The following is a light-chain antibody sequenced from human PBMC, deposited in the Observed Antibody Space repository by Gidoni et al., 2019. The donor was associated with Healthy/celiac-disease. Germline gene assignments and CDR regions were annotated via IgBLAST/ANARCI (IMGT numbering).Light chain of an antibody. V-gene: IGLV1-40*01. J-gene: IGLJ2*01. CDR1: SSNIGAGYD. CDR3: QSYDSSLSV. CDR2: GNS. Sequence: QSVLTQPPSVSGSPGQRVTISCTVSSSNIGAGYDVHWYQQLPGTAPKLLIYGNSNRPSGVPDRFSGSKSGTSASLAITGLQAEDEADYYCQSYDSSLSVFGGGTKLTVL.